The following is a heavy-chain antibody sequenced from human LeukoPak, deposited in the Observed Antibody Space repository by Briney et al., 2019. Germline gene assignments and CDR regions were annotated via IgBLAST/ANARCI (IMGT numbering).Heavy chain of an antibody. V-gene: IGHV4-39*01. CDR1: GGSISSRSYY. D-gene: IGHD6-13*01. CDR2: IYYSGST. J-gene: IGHJ5*02. Sequence: SETLSLTCTVSGGSISSRSYYWGWIRQPPGKVLEWIGTIYYSGSTYYNPSLKSRVTISVDTSKNQLSLKLSSVTPADTAMYYCARRGTAAAVGLGWFDPWGQGTMVTVSS. CDR3: ARRGTAAAVGLGWFDP.